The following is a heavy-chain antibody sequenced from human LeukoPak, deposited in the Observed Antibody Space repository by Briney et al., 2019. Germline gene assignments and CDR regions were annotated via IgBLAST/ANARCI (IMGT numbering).Heavy chain of an antibody. Sequence: GGSLRLSCAASGFTFSSYEMNWVRQAPGKGLEWVSYISSSGSTIYYADSVKGRFTISRANAKNSLYLQTNSLRAEDTAVYYCAELGITMIGGVWGKGTTVTISS. V-gene: IGHV3-48*03. D-gene: IGHD3-10*02. CDR1: GFTFSSYE. CDR2: ISSSGSTI. CDR3: AELGITMIGGV. J-gene: IGHJ6*04.